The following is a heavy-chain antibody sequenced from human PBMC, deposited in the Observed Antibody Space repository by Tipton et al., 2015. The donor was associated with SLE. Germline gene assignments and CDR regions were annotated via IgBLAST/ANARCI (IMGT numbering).Heavy chain of an antibody. D-gene: IGHD6-19*01. V-gene: IGHV4-39*07. CDR3: ARVVAVAGIHYYSEDI. J-gene: IGHJ6*02. CDR2: VYDSGTT. Sequence: TLSLTCFVSGDYITSDIYYWGWIRQPPGKGLEWIGSVYDSGTTYYNPSLKSRVTMSVDTSKTQFSLKLNSLTAADTAVYYCARVVAVAGIHYYSEDIWGQGTTGTVSS. CDR1: GDYITSDIYY.